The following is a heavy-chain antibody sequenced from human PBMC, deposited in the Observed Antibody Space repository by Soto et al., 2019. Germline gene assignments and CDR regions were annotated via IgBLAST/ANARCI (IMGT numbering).Heavy chain of an antibody. V-gene: IGHV4-31*03. D-gene: IGHD2-21*01. CDR2: IYYSGST. CDR1: GGSISSGGYY. Sequence: PSETLSLTCTVSGGSISSGGYYWSWIRQHPGKGLEWIGYIYYSGSTYYNPSLKSRVTISVDTSKNQFSLKLSSVTAADTAVYYCARVDRGEDYYYGMDVWGQGTTVTVSS. J-gene: IGHJ6*02. CDR3: ARVDRGEDYYYGMDV.